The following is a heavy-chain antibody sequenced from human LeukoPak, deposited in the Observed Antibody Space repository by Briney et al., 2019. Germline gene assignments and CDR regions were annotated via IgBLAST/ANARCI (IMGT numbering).Heavy chain of an antibody. D-gene: IGHD3-10*01. CDR2: ISYDGSNK. V-gene: IGHV3-30*04. CDR3: ARESRMTMVRGGKGSEYFQH. Sequence: GGSLRLSCAASGFTFSSYAMHWVRQAPGKGLEWVAVISYDGSNKYYADSVKGRFTISRDNSKNTLYLQMNSLRAEDSDVYYCARESRMTMVRGGKGSEYFQHWGQGALVTVSS. CDR1: GFTFSSYA. J-gene: IGHJ1*01.